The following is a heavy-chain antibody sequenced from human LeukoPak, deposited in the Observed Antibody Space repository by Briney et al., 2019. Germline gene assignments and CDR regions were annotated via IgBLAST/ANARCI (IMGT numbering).Heavy chain of an antibody. J-gene: IGHJ4*02. CDR1: GGSFSGYY. CDR3: ARGIPARYDSSPLDY. V-gene: IGHV4-34*01. D-gene: IGHD3-22*01. Sequence: SETLSLTCAVYGGSFSGYYWSWIRQPPGKGLEWIGEINHSGSTNYNPSLKSRVTISVDTSKNQFSLKLSSVTAADTAVYYCARGIPARYDSSPLDYWGQGTLVTVSS. CDR2: INHSGST.